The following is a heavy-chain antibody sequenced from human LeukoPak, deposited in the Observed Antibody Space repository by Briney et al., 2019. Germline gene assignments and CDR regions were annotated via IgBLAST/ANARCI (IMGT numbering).Heavy chain of an antibody. CDR3: ARGYSGGYYLIDALDI. CDR2: ISSSSSYI. J-gene: IGHJ3*02. V-gene: IGHV3-21*01. D-gene: IGHD1-26*01. Sequence: PGGSLRLSCAASGFTFSSYSMNWVRQAPGKGLEWVSSISSSSSYIYYADSVKGRFTISRDNAKNSLYLQMNSLRAEDTAVYYCARGYSGGYYLIDALDIWGQGTMVTVSS. CDR1: GFTFSSYS.